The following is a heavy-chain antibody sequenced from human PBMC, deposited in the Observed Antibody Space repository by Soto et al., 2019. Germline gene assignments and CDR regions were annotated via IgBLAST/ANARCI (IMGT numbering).Heavy chain of an antibody. CDR3: ARDSLPRLIDFWNLIFDY. D-gene: IGHD3-3*01. CDR1: GFTFSSYS. CDR2: ISSSSSTI. Sequence: GGSLRLSCAASGFTFSSYSMNWVRQAPGKGLEWVSYISSSSSTIYYADSVKGRFTISRDNAKNSLYLHMNSLRDEDTAVYYCARDSLPRLIDFWNLIFDYWGQGTLVTVSS. J-gene: IGHJ4*02. V-gene: IGHV3-48*02.